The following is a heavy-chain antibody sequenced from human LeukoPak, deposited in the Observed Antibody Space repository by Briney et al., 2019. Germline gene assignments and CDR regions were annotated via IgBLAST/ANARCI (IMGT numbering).Heavy chain of an antibody. CDR1: GFTFSSYG. D-gene: IGHD4-11*01. J-gene: IGHJ4*02. CDR2: IRYDGSNK. CDR3: AKDAHPTVTTRFDYFDY. V-gene: IGHV3-30*02. Sequence: PGGSLRLSCAASGFTFSSYGMHWVRQAPGKGLEWVAFIRYDGSNKYYADSVKGRLTISRDNSKNTLYLQMNSLRAEDTAVYYCAKDAHPTVTTRFDYFDYWGQGTLVTVSS.